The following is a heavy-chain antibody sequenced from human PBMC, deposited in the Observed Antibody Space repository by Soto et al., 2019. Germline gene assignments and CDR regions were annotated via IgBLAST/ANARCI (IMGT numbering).Heavy chain of an antibody. Sequence: EVQLLESGGGLVQPGGSLRLSCSASGFAFSSNTMTWVRQPPGRQLEWVSSIGGDDGKTYYADSVKGRFTISRDNTKNTLYLQLSSLSAEDPAIYFCAQIGADFWGQGVLVTVSS. CDR3: AQIGADF. J-gene: IGHJ4*02. V-gene: IGHV3-23*01. CDR2: IGGDDGKT. CDR1: GFAFSSNT.